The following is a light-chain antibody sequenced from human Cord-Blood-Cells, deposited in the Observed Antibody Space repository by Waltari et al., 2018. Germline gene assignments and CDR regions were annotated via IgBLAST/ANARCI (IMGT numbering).Light chain of an antibody. J-gene: IGKJ2*03. V-gene: IGKV1-39*01. CDR3: QQSYSTPPYS. CDR2: AAS. Sequence: DIQMTQSPSSLSASVGDRVTITCRASQSISSYLNWNQQKPGKAPKLLIYAASSLQSGVPSRFSGSGSGTDFTLTISSLQPEDFATYYCQQSYSTPPYSFGQGTKLETK. CDR1: QSISSY.